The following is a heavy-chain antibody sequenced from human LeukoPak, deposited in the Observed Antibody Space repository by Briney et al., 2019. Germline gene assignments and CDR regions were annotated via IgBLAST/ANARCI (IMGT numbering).Heavy chain of an antibody. V-gene: IGHV3-21*01. CDR3: ARDPYSGSYVDYYYYYYMDV. CDR1: GFTLSSYC. Sequence: PGGSLRLSCAASGFTLSSYCMDWVRQTPGKGLEWVSSISSSSSYIYYADSVKGRFTISRDNAKNSLYLHINSLRAEDTAVYYCARDPYSGSYVDYYYYYYMDVWGKGTTVTISS. D-gene: IGHD1-26*01. J-gene: IGHJ6*03. CDR2: ISSSSSYI.